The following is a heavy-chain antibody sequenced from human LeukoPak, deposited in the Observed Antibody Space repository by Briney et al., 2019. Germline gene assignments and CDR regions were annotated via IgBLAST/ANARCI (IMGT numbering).Heavy chain of an antibody. CDR1: GFTVSSSS. V-gene: IGHV3-53*01. J-gene: IGHJ2*01. D-gene: IGHD6-13*01. CDR3: ARVPQQHWDFDL. Sequence: GGSPRLSCAASGFTVSSSSMSWVRQAPGKGLEWGSLSNSGAGTYYADFLKGRFNISRDNPKNTLFFQMNSLRAEDTAVYYCARVPQQHWDFDLWGRGTLVTVSS. CDR2: SNSGAGT.